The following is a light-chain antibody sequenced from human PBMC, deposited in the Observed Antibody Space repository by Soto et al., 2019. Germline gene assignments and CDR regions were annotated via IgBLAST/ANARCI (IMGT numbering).Light chain of an antibody. J-gene: IGKJ1*01. CDR2: GAS. Sequence: ETVLTQSPGTLSLSPGERATLSCRASQSVSSNYLAWYQHKPGQAPRLLIYGASTRATGIPDRFSGSGSGTDFSITVSRLEPEDFAVYYWQQFGRSPPSWTFGQGTKVEIK. CDR3: QQFGRSPPSWT. V-gene: IGKV3-20*01. CDR1: QSVSSNY.